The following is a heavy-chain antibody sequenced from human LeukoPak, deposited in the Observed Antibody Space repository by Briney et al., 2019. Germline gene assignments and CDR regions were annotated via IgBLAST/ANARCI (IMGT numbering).Heavy chain of an antibody. D-gene: IGHD6-13*01. CDR1: EFTFSDHY. Sequence: PGGSLRLSCAASEFTFSDHYMIWLRQAPGKGLEAISYISHNGETKYYADSVKGRLSISRDNAKSSLYLQMNNLRVEDTAVYYCARDRHGYFDYWGQGTLVTVSS. V-gene: IGHV3-11*01. CDR3: ARDRHGYFDY. J-gene: IGHJ4*02. CDR2: ISHNGETK.